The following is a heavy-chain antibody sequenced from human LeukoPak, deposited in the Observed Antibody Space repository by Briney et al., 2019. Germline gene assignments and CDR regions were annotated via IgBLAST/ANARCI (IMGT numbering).Heavy chain of an antibody. CDR3: ARDYGGNIDY. Sequence: PSETLSLTCTVSGYSISSGYYWGWIRQPPAKGLEWIGSIYHSGSTYYNPSLKSRVTISVDTSKNQFSLKLSSVTAADTAVYYCARDYGGNIDYWGQGTLVTVSS. V-gene: IGHV4-38-2*02. J-gene: IGHJ4*02. CDR1: GYSISSGYY. D-gene: IGHD4-23*01. CDR2: IYHSGST.